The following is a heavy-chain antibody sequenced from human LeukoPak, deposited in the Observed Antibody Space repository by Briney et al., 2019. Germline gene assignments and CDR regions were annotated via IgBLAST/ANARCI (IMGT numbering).Heavy chain of an antibody. V-gene: IGHV3-11*01. CDR1: GFSLRDYD. J-gene: IGHJ3*01. CDR3: ARDVKGDRAFDV. Sequence: GGSLRLSCAAFGFSLRDYDISWIRRAPGKGLEWVSHTVTSSGAIYHADSVKGRFTISRDNAKDSVSLQLNNLRAEDTALYYCARDVKGDRAFDVWGHGTMVTVSS. CDR2: TVTSSGAI.